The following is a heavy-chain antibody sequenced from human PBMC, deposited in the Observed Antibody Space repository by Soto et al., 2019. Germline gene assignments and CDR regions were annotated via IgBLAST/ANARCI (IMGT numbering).Heavy chain of an antibody. CDR3: AKDLYSSSWYSYDVGMDV. CDR2: ISYDGSNK. V-gene: IGHV3-30*18. J-gene: IGHJ6*02. D-gene: IGHD6-13*01. Sequence: QVPLVESGGGVVQPGRSLRLSCAASGFTFSSYGMHWVRQAPGKGLEWVAVISYDGSNKYYADSVKGRFTISRDNSXXTXXLQMNSLRAEDTAVYYCAKDLYSSSWYSYDVGMDVWGQGTTVTVSS. CDR1: GFTFSSYG.